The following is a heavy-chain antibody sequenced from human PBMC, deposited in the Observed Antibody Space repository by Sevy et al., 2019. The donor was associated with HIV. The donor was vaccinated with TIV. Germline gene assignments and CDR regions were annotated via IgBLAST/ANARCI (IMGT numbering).Heavy chain of an antibody. Sequence: GVSLRLSCAASGFTFSSYAMSWVRQAPGKGLEWVSSISGSGGSTYYADSLKGQFTISRDNSKNTLYLQVNSLRVEDTAVYYCAKNPGVGSYYYMDVWGKGTTVTVSS. V-gene: IGHV3-23*01. D-gene: IGHD1-26*01. CDR3: AKNPGVGSYYYMDV. J-gene: IGHJ6*03. CDR2: ISGSGGST. CDR1: GFTFSSYA.